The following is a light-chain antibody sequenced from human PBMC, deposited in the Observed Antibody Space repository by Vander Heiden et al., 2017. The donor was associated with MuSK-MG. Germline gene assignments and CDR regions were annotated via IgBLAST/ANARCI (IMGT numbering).Light chain of an antibody. Sequence: EIVLTQSPGTLALSPGERATLSCRAGQRIGDNYFAWFQQKPGQAPRLLIHSTSRRATGIPDRFSGSGSGTDFTLTITRLHPEDSAVYYCQQDGTSPETFGQGTKVEVK. CDR2: STS. CDR3: QQDGTSPET. CDR1: QRIGDNY. V-gene: IGKV3-20*01. J-gene: IGKJ1*01.